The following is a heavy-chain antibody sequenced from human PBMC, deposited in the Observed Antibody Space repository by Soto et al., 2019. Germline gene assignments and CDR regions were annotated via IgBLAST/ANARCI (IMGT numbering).Heavy chain of an antibody. Sequence: SETLSLTCKVSGTSVRHFYWSWIRQSAGKGLEWIGRIYSTGTTNFNPSLKSRLTMSMDMSKNQVSLNMTSVTAADTAFYYCVRDRADFSSTYYHYFSVWGRGTLVTAPQ. CDR3: VRDRADFSSTYYHYFSV. CDR1: GTSVRHFY. V-gene: IGHV4-4*07. J-gene: IGHJ2*01. CDR2: IYSTGTT. D-gene: IGHD6-13*01.